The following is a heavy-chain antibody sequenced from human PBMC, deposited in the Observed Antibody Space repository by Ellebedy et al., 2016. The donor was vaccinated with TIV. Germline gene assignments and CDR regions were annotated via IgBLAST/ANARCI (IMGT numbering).Heavy chain of an antibody. Sequence: GESLKISCKGSGYSFTSYWIGWVRQMPGKGLEWMGIIYPGDSDTKYSPSFQGQVTISADRSISTTYLQWSSLKASDTAMYYCARSSEGGQPSFYGMDVWGQGTTVTVSS. CDR2: IYPGDSDT. J-gene: IGHJ6*02. CDR3: ARSSEGGQPSFYGMDV. D-gene: IGHD2-2*01. CDR1: GYSFTSYW. V-gene: IGHV5-51*01.